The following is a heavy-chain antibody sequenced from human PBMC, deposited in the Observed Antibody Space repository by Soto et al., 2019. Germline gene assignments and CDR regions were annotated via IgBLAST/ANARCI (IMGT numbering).Heavy chain of an antibody. CDR1: GGSISSRDSY. CDR3: ARGFGRSHFDY. D-gene: IGHD3-16*01. CDR2: FHYSGST. Sequence: PSETLSFTCTVSGGSISSRDSYWGWIRQPPGKGLEWIGSFHYSGSTYYNPSLKSRVTISVDTSKNQLSLRVTSVTAADTAVYYCARGFGRSHFDYWGQGTLVTVS. V-gene: IGHV4-39*01. J-gene: IGHJ4*02.